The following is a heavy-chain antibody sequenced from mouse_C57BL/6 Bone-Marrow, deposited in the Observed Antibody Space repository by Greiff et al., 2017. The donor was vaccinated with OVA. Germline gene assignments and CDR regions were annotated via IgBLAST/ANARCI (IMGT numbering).Heavy chain of an antibody. CDR3: VTGSIYFDFDY. D-gene: IGHD2-1*01. CDR1: GFTFNTYA. V-gene: IGHV10-3*01. J-gene: IGHJ2*01. CDR2: LRSKSSNYAT. Sequence: EVQLVESGGGLVQPKGSLKLSCAASGFTFNTYAMHWVRQAPGKGLEWVARLRSKSSNYATYYADSVKDRFTISRDDSQSMLYLQMNNLKTEDTAMYYCVTGSIYFDFDYWGQGTTLTVSS.